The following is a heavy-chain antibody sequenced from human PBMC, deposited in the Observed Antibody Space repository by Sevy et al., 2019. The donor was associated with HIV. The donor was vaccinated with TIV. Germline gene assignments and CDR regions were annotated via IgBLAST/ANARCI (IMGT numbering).Heavy chain of an antibody. CDR1: GFTFSNAW. CDR2: IKSKTDGGTT. Sequence: GGSLRLSCAASGFTFSNAWMSWVRQAPGKGLEWVGHIKSKTDGGTTDYAAPVKGRFTISRDDSKNTLYLQMNSLKTEDTAVYYCTTAGEYSGSYPFDYWGQGTLVTVSS. CDR3: TTAGEYSGSYPFDY. D-gene: IGHD1-26*01. V-gene: IGHV3-15*01. J-gene: IGHJ4*02.